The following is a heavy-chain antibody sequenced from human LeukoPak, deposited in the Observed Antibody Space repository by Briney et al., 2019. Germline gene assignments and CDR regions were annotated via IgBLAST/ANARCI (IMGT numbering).Heavy chain of an antibody. CDR3: VKDGGNYYIDY. J-gene: IGHJ4*02. Sequence: LTGRSLRLSCAASGVTFSSYVMHWVRQAPGKGLEWMAFISHDGSTKLYADSVKGRFTISRDNSKNTMFLQMNSLRPEDTAVYFCVKDGGNYYIDYWGQGTLVTVSS. V-gene: IGHV3-30*18. CDR1: GVTFSSYV. CDR2: ISHDGSTK. D-gene: IGHD4-23*01.